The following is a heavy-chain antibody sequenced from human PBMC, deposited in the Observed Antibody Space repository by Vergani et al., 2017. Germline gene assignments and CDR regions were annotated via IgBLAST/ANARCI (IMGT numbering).Heavy chain of an antibody. V-gene: IGHV3-9*01. CDR3: AKDIDANGDYPGDAFDI. D-gene: IGHD4-17*01. Sequence: EVQLVESGGGLVPPGRSLRLPCAASGFTFDDYAMHWVRQAPGNGLAWVSGISWNSGSIGYADSVKGRFNNSRDNAKNSLYLQMNSLRAEDTAVYYCAKDIDANGDYPGDAFDIWGQGTMVTVSS. CDR1: GFTFDDYA. CDR2: ISWNSGSI. J-gene: IGHJ3*02.